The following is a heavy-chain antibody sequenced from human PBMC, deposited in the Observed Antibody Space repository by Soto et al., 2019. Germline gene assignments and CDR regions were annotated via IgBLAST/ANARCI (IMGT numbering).Heavy chain of an antibody. CDR2: ISYDGSNK. J-gene: IGHJ4*02. D-gene: IGHD1-26*01. V-gene: IGHV3-30*18. Sequence: QVQLVESGGGVVQPGRSLRLSCAASGFTFSSYGMHWVRQAPGKGLEWVAVISYDGSNKYYADSVKGRFTISRDNSKSTLYLQMNSLRAEDTAVYYCAKEGYSGSYFVFSGGYYFDYWGQGTLVTVSS. CDR1: GFTFSSYG. CDR3: AKEGYSGSYFVFSGGYYFDY.